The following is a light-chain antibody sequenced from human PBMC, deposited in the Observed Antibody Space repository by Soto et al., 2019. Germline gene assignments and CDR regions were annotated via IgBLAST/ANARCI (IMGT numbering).Light chain of an antibody. CDR1: QSITSY. V-gene: IGKV1-39*01. CDR3: QQSYSSPRT. CDR2: AAS. Sequence: DIQMTQSPSSLSASVGDRVSITCRASQSITSYLNWYQQKPGKAPKVLIYAASTLQSGVPSRFSGSGSGTDFSLTISSLQPEDSATYYCQQSYSSPRTLGQGTKVDIK. J-gene: IGKJ1*01.